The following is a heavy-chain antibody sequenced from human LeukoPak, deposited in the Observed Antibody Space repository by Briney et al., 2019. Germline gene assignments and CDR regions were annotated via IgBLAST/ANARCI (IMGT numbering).Heavy chain of an antibody. J-gene: IGHJ3*02. V-gene: IGHV4-59*08. CDR3: ARQPTTVTTFAFDI. D-gene: IGHD4-17*01. Sequence: SETLYLTCTVSGDTISTNYRSWIRQTPGKGLEWIGYIYYSGSTNYNPTLRSRVTISIDTSKNQFSLRLTSVTAADTAVYYCARQPTTVTTFAFDIWGQGTMVTVSS. CDR1: GDTISTNY. CDR2: IYYSGST.